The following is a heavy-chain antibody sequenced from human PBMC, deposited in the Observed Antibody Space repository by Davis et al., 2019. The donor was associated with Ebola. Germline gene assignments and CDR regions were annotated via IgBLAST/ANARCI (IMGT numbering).Heavy chain of an antibody. Sequence: GESLKISCAASGFTFSGSAIHWVRQSSGRGPEWVGRIRTRSNRYATAYAASVKGRFTVSRDDAKSTAYLEMSSLKIEDTAVYYCTRLDYGMDAWGQGTTVTVSS. V-gene: IGHV3-73*01. CDR3: TRLDYGMDA. CDR2: IRTRSNRYAT. J-gene: IGHJ6*02. CDR1: GFTFSGSA.